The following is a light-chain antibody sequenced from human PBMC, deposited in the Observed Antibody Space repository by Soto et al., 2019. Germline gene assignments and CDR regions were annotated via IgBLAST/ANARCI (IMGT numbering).Light chain of an antibody. V-gene: IGKV3-11*01. CDR2: DAS. CDR3: QQRSNWPPGFT. J-gene: IGKJ3*01. Sequence: EIVLTQSPATLSLSPGERATLSCRASQSVSSYLAWYQQKPGQAPRLLIYDASNGATGIPARFSGSGSGTDFTLTIRSLEPEDFAVYYCQQRSNWPPGFTFGPGTKVDIK. CDR1: QSVSSY.